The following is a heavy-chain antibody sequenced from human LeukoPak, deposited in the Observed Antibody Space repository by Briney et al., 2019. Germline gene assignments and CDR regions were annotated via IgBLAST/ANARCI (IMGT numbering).Heavy chain of an antibody. D-gene: IGHD4-17*01. CDR2: ISNDGTNE. V-gene: IGHV3-30*04. CDR3: AVDYGDYIDAFDI. J-gene: IGHJ3*02. CDR1: GFTFSSYA. Sequence: PGGSLRLSCAASGFTFSSYAMHWVRQAPGKGLEWVAVISNDGTNEYYADSMKGRFTISRDNSKNPLYLQMNSLTGGDTAVYYCAVDYGDYIDAFDIWGQGTMVTVSS.